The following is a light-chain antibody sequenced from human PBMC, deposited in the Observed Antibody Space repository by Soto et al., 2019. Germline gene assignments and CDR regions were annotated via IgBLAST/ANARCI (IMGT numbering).Light chain of an antibody. V-gene: IGLV2-14*01. CDR1: SSDVGGYNY. J-gene: IGLJ1*01. CDR3: CSYTSSSSDYV. Sequence: QSALTQPASVSGSPGQSITISCTGTSSDVGGYNYVSWYQQHPGKAPKLMIYEVSNRPSGVSNRFSGSKSGNTASLTISGRQAEDEDDYYCCSYTSSSSDYVFGTGTKLTVL. CDR2: EVS.